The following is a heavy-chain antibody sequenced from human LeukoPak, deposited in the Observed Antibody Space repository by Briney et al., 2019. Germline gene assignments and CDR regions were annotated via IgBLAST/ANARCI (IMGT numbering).Heavy chain of an antibody. CDR3: AKSGLNRFDY. D-gene: IGHD2-15*01. CDR1: GFTFSSYE. Sequence: GGSLRLSRAASGFTFSSYEMNWVRQAPGKGLEWVSYISSSGSTIYYADSVKGRFTISRDNAKNSLYLQMNSLRAEDTAVYYCAKSGLNRFDYWGQGTLVTVSS. V-gene: IGHV3-48*03. CDR2: ISSSGSTI. J-gene: IGHJ4*02.